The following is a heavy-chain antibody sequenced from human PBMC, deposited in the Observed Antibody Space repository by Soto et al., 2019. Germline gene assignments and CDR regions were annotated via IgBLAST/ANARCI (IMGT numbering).Heavy chain of an antibody. V-gene: IGHV1-69*01. CDR1: GGGNLRDYS. J-gene: IGHJ4*02. CDR3: ARGGDGYKFVAVY. Sequence: QVQLVQSGAEVKEPGSSVKVSCKASGGGNLRDYSTTWVRRAPGQGLEWMGGIIPKLGSANYAQNFQGRVTVTADESTNTVYIELRSLRSDDTAFYYCARGGDGYKFVAVYCGQGPPVNVSS. D-gene: IGHD2-21*01. CDR2: IIPKLGSA.